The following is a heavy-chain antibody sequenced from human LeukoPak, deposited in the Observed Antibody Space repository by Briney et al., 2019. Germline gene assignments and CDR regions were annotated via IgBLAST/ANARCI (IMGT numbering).Heavy chain of an antibody. D-gene: IGHD1-26*01. Sequence: ASVTVSCKASGHTSTTYAIHWVRQAPGQGLEWMGWINAGNGNTKYSQKFQGRVTITGDTSASTAYMELRSLRPDDTAVYYCARESHVSREDSWGQGTLVTVSS. CDR2: INAGNGNT. CDR3: ARESHVSREDS. V-gene: IGHV1-3*01. CDR1: GHTSTTYA. J-gene: IGHJ4*02.